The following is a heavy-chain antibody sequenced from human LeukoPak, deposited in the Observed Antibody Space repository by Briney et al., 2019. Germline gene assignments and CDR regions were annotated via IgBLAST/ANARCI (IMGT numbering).Heavy chain of an antibody. Sequence: GGSLRLSCAASGFTFNHYAMTWVRQAPGKGLEWVSSISGSDGSAYYADSVKGRFTISRDDSKDMLYPQMNSLRVEDTAVYYCAKGRWGDSWGQGTLVTVSS. CDR3: AKGRWGDS. CDR1: GFTFNHYA. V-gene: IGHV3-23*01. J-gene: IGHJ4*02. CDR2: ISGSDGSA. D-gene: IGHD3-16*01.